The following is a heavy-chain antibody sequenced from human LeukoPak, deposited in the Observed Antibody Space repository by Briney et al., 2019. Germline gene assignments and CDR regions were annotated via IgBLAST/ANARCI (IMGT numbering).Heavy chain of an antibody. J-gene: IGHJ4*02. V-gene: IGHV4-39*07. CDR2: IYYSGST. D-gene: IGHD3-10*01. Sequence: ASETLSLTCTVSGGSISSSSYYWGWIRQPPGKGLEWIGSIYYSGSTYYNPSLKSRVTISVDRSKNQFSLKLSSVTAADTAVYYCASTMDTTYYFDYWGQGTLVTVSS. CDR1: GGSISSSSYY. CDR3: ASTMDTTYYFDY.